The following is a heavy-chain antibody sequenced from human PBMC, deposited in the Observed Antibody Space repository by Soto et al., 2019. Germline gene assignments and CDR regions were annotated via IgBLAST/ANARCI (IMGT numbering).Heavy chain of an antibody. V-gene: IGHV3-49*03. CDR3: TRGGYYDSSGYPYFDY. Sequence: SLRLSCTASGFTFGHYAMSWIRQAPGKGLEWVGFIRNKAYGGTTEYAASVKGSFTISRDDSKSIAYLQMNSLKTEDTAVYYCTRGGYYDSSGYPYFDYWGQGTLVTVSS. J-gene: IGHJ4*02. CDR1: GFTFGHYA. D-gene: IGHD3-22*01. CDR2: IRNKAYGGTT.